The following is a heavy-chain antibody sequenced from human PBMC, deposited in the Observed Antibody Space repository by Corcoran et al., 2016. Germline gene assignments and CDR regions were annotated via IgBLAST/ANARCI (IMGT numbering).Heavy chain of an antibody. J-gene: IGHJ4*02. D-gene: IGHD6-19*01. V-gene: IGHV4-34*01. CDR1: GGSFSGYY. CDR3: AREAPVAGFDY. Sequence: QVQLQQWGAGLLKPSETLSLTCAVYGGSFSGYYWSWIRQPPGKGLEWIGEINHRGSTNYNPSLKSRVTISVDTSKNQFSLRLSSVTAADTAVYYCAREAPVAGFDYWGQGTLVTVSS. CDR2: INHRGST.